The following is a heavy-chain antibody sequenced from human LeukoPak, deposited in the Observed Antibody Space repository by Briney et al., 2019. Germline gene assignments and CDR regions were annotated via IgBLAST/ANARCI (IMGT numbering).Heavy chain of an antibody. J-gene: IGHJ6*02. V-gene: IGHV4-59*01. CDR3: ARGGRDGYNWFYYYYGMDV. D-gene: IGHD5-12*01. CDR1: GGSFSGYY. Sequence: PSQTLSLTCAVYGGSFSGYYWSWIRQPPGKGLEWIGYIYYSGSTNYNPSLKSRVTISVDTSKNQFSLKLSSVTAADTAVYYCARGGRDGYNWFYYYYGMDVWGQGTTVTVSS. CDR2: IYYSGST.